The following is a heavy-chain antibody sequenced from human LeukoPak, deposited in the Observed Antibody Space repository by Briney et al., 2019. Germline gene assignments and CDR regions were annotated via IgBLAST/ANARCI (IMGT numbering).Heavy chain of an antibody. CDR3: AKAGITMVRGVITHFDY. D-gene: IGHD3-10*01. CDR1: GFTVSSNS. V-gene: IGHV3-23*01. Sequence: TGGSLRLSCTVSGFTVSSNSMSWVRQAPGKGLEWVSAISGSGGSTYYADSVKGRFTISRDNSKNTLYLQMNSLRAEDTAVYYCAKAGITMVRGVITHFDYWGQGTLVTVSS. J-gene: IGHJ4*02. CDR2: ISGSGGST.